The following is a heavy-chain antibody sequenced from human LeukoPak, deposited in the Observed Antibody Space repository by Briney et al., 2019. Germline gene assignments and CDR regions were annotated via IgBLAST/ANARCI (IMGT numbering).Heavy chain of an antibody. CDR1: GFTFSSYG. CDR3: ARASTVTPLGY. Sequence: GRSLRLSCAASGFTFSSYGMHWVRQAPGKGLEWVAVIWYDGSNKYYADSVKGRFTISRDNSKNTLYLQMNSLRAEDTAVYYCARASTVTPLGYWGQGTLVTVSS. J-gene: IGHJ4*02. V-gene: IGHV3-33*01. D-gene: IGHD4-17*01. CDR2: IWYDGSNK.